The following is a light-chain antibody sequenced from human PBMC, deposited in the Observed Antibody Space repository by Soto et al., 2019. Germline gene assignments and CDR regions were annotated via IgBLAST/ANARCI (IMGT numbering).Light chain of an antibody. J-gene: IGLJ3*02. V-gene: IGLV2-14*01. CDR1: SSDFINNNY. Sequence: QSALTQPASVSGSPGQSITISCTGASSDFINNNYVSWYQQHPGKAPKLMIYEVSNRPSGVSNRFSGSKSGYTASLTISGLQGEDEADYFCSSFTTSTTLVMFGGGTKLIVL. CDR3: SSFTTSTTLVM. CDR2: EVS.